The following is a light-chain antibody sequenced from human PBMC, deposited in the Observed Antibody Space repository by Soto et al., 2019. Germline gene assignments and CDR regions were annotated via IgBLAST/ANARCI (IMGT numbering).Light chain of an antibody. CDR1: QSVSNN. CDR2: GAS. CDR3: KQYKEWPTFT. J-gene: IGKJ5*01. Sequence: EIVMTQSPATLSVSPGETATLSGRASQSVSNNVAWYQQKPGQAPRLIVLGASTRATGIPARFSGSVSGTEFTLSISSLQSEDFAVYYGKQYKEWPTFTFCQGTRLEIK. V-gene: IGKV3-15*01.